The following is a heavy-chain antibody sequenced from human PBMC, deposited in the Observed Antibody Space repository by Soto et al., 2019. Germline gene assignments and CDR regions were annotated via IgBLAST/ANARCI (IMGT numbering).Heavy chain of an antibody. D-gene: IGHD6-19*01. J-gene: IGHJ6*02. V-gene: IGHV6-1*01. CDR3: ASLTEQWLVPWGMDV. CDR1: GESVSSNSAA. Sequence: SQTLSLTCAISGESVSSNSAAWNWIRQSPSRGLEWLGRTYYRSKWYNDYAVSVKSRITINPDTSKNQFSLQLNSVTPEDTAVYYCASLTEQWLVPWGMDVWGQGTTVTVS. CDR2: TYYRSKWYN.